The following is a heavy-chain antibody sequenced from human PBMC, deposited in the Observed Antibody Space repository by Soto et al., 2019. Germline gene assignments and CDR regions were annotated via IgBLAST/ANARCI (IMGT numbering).Heavy chain of an antibody. Sequence: SETLSLTCTVSGGAISNSTYYWGWIRQPPGKRLEWIGSVSFSGSKYSNPSIKSRVTFSIDTSKTLISLKLRSVTAADTAVYYCARGSTWQGRDWFDPWGQGTLVTVSS. D-gene: IGHD6-13*01. V-gene: IGHV4-39*01. J-gene: IGHJ5*02. CDR3: ARGSTWQGRDWFDP. CDR2: VSFSGSK. CDR1: GGAISNSTYY.